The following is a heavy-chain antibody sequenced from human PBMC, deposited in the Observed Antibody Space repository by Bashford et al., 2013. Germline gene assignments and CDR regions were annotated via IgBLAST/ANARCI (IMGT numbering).Heavy chain of an antibody. V-gene: IGHV3-15*01. Sequence: GGSLRLSCAASGFTFSNAWMSWVRQAPGKGLEWVGRIKSKTDGGTTDYAAPVKGRFTISRDDSKNTLYLQMNSLKTEDTAVYYCTTDGDPYSGSYFDYWGQGTLVTVSS. D-gene: IGHD1-26*01. CDR3: TTDGDPYSGSYFDY. CDR2: IKSKTDGGTT. CDR1: GFTFSNAW. J-gene: IGHJ4*02.